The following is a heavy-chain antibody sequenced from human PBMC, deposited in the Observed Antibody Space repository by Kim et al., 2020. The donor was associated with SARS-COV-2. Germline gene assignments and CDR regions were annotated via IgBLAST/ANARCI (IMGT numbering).Heavy chain of an antibody. D-gene: IGHD3-10*01. J-gene: IGHJ4*01. CDR1: GFTFSSYG. CDR2: ISYDGSNK. V-gene: IGHV3-30*03. Sequence: GGSLRLSCAASGFTFSSYGMHWVRQAPGKGLEWVAVISYDGSNKYYADYVKGRFTISRDNYKNTLYLQMNSLRAEDTAVHYCARGALADGSGSHPQLYWG. CDR3: ARGALADGSGSHPQLY.